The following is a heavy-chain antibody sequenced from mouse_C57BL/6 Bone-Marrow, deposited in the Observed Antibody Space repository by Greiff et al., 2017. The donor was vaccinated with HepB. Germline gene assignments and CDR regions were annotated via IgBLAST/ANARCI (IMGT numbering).Heavy chain of an antibody. J-gene: IGHJ2*01. V-gene: IGHV5-4*01. CDR3: ARDGGYLYFDY. CDR1: GFTFSSYS. D-gene: IGHD2-2*01. CDR2: ISDGGSYT. Sequence: EVKLQESGGGLVKPGGSLKLSCAASGFTFSSYSMSWVRQTPEKRLEWVATISDGGSYTYYPDNVKGRFTISRDNAKNNLYLQMSHLKSEDTAMYYCARDGGYLYFDYWGQGTTLTVSS.